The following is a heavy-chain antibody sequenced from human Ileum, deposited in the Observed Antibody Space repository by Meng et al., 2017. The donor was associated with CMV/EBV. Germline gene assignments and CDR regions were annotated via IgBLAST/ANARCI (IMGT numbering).Heavy chain of an antibody. V-gene: IGHV4-34*01. Sequence: QLTTWGAKVLKPSETLLLPHTVSHDPFTGYPWTWIRQPPGKGPEWIGEINYRGSIHYNPSLESRVTISLDMSTNQLSLKLNSVTAADTAVYYCVRGNWVSDFWGQGTLVTVSS. D-gene: IGHD7-27*01. CDR1: HDPFTGYP. CDR2: INYRGSI. J-gene: IGHJ4*02. CDR3: VRGNWVSDF.